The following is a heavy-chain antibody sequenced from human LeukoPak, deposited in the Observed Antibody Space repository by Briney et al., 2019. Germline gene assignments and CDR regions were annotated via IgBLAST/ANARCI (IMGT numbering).Heavy chain of an antibody. D-gene: IGHD3-10*01. V-gene: IGHV3-48*03. CDR1: GFTFSSYE. J-gene: IGHJ4*02. CDR2: ISSSGSTI. CDR3: ARDRYYGSGSYDY. Sequence: GGSLRLSCAASGFTFSSYEMNWVRQAEGKGLEWDSYISSSGSTIYYADSVKGRFTISRDNAKNSLYLQVNSLRAEDTGVYYCARDRYYGSGSYDYWGQGTLVTVSS.